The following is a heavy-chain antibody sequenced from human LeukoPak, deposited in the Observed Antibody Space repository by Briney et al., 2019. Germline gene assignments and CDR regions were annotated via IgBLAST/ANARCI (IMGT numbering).Heavy chain of an antibody. Sequence: GGSLRLSCEVSGFTVSNNYLNWVRQAPGKGLEWVSVTHSDGTTYYADSVKGRFTISRDNSKNTLYPQMNSLRDEDTAVYYCARPSSLDGSGRYYIDYWGQGTLVTVSS. CDR1: GFTVSNNY. V-gene: IGHV3-66*01. CDR2: THSDGTT. CDR3: ARPSSLDGSGRYYIDY. D-gene: IGHD3-10*01. J-gene: IGHJ4*02.